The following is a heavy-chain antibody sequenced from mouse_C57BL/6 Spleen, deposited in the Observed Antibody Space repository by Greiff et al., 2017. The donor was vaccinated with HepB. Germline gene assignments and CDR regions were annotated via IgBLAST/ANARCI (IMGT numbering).Heavy chain of an antibody. CDR1: GYTFTSYW. J-gene: IGHJ2*01. Sequence: VQLQQPGAELVKPGASVKLSCKASGYTFTSYWMQWVKQRPGQGLEWIGEIDPSDSYTNYNQKFKGKATLTVDTSSSTAYMQLSSLTSEDSAVYYCAREGYWGQGTTLTVPS. CDR3: AREGY. CDR2: IDPSDSYT. V-gene: IGHV1-50*01.